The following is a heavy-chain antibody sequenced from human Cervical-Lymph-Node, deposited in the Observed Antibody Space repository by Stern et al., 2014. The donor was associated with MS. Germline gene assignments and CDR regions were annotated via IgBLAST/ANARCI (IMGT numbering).Heavy chain of an antibody. CDR3: ARRLCSGGSCYPDY. CDR2: IYPGDSYT. J-gene: IGHJ4*02. CDR1: GYNFTSYW. D-gene: IGHD2-15*01. V-gene: IGHV5-51*01. Sequence: VQLVESGAEVKKPGESLKISCKGSGYNFTSYWIGWVRQMPGKGLEWMGIIYPGDSYTRNGPSFQGQVTISADKSISTAYLQWSSLKASDTAMYYCARRLCSGGSCYPDYWGQGTLVTVSS.